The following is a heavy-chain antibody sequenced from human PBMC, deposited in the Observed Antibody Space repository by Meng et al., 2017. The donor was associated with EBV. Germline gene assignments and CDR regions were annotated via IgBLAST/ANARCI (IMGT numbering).Heavy chain of an antibody. Sequence: QVRWVRTGAEVKKPGASVKGSCKTSGGTFRSDAISWVRQAPGQGLEWMGGLIPMSDAPHYAQKFQGRVTITADESTSTHYMDLSGLRSEDTAVYYCASESGRGFTPDYWGQGTLVTVSS. CDR2: LIPMSDAP. D-gene: IGHD3-10*01. J-gene: IGHJ4*02. CDR1: GGTFRSDA. CDR3: ASESGRGFTPDY. V-gene: IGHV1-69*01.